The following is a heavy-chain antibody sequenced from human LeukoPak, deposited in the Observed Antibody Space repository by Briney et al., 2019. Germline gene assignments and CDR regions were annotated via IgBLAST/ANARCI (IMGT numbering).Heavy chain of an antibody. CDR2: ISGSSSYR. Sequence: GGSLRLSCAASGFTFNSYSMNWVRQAPGKGLEWVSSISGSSSYRYYADSVKGRFTISRDNAKNSLCLQMNSLRAEDTAVYYCASHITVPFYYMAVWGKGTTVTVSS. D-gene: IGHD3-10*01. CDR1: GFTFNSYS. V-gene: IGHV3-21*01. CDR3: ASHITVPFYYMAV. J-gene: IGHJ6*03.